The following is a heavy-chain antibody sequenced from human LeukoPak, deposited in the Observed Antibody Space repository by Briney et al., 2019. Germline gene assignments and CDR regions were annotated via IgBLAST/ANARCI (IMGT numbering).Heavy chain of an antibody. V-gene: IGHV4-4*02. CDR3: ARLAKIVVGRSYWYFDL. CDR1: GGSISSSNW. D-gene: IGHD3-22*01. J-gene: IGHJ2*01. CDR2: IYHSGST. Sequence: PSGTLSLTCAVSGGSISSSNWWSWVRQPPGKGLEWIGEIYHSGSTNYNPSLKSRVTISVDKSKNQFSLKLSSVTAADTAVYYCARLAKIVVGRSYWYFDLWGRGTLVTVSS.